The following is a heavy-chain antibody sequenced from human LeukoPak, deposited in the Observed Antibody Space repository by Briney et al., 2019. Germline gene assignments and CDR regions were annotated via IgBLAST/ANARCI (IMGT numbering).Heavy chain of an antibody. D-gene: IGHD5-18*01. Sequence: SETLSLTCTVSGGSISSYYWSWIRQPPGKGLEWIGYIYYSGSTNYNPSLKSRVTISVDTSKNQFSLKLSSVTAADTAVYYCARAGGGYSYGYFCYYMDVWGKGTTVTISS. V-gene: IGHV4-59*01. CDR1: GGSISSYY. CDR3: ARAGGGYSYGYFCYYMDV. CDR2: IYYSGST. J-gene: IGHJ6*03.